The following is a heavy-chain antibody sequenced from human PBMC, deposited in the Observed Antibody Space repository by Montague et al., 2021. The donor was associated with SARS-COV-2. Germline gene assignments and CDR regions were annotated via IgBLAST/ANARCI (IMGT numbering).Heavy chain of an antibody. J-gene: IGHJ6*02. CDR1: GFTFSSYA. V-gene: IGHV3-30*04. CDR2: ISYDGSNK. D-gene: IGHD5-18*01. CDR3: ARDLLVQLSLCMDV. Sequence: SLRLSCAASGFTFSSYAMHWVRQAPGKGLEWVAVISYDGSNKYYADSVKGRFTISRDNSKNTLYLQMNSLRAEDTAVYYCARDLLVQLSLCMDVWGQGTTVTVS.